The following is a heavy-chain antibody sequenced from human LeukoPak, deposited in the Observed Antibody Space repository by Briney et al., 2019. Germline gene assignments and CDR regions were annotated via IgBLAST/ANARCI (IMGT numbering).Heavy chain of an antibody. CDR3: ARGNYYGMDV. V-gene: IGHV3-74*01. Sequence: GGSLRLSCAASGFTFSSYWMHWVRQAPGKGLLWVSRINSDGTTTYYADSVKGRFTISRDNAKNTLYLQVNSLRAEDTAVYYCARGNYYGMDVWGQGTTVTASS. CDR1: GFTFSSYW. J-gene: IGHJ6*02. CDR2: INSDGTTT.